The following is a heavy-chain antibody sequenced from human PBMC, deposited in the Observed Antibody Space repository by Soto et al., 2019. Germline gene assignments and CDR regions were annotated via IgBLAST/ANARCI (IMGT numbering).Heavy chain of an antibody. D-gene: IGHD4-17*01. Sequence: QVHLVQSGAEVKKPGSSVKVSCRASGGTFSTYTISWVRQVPGQGLEWMGKIIPIVGGADYAQEFQGRVTITADKPTSTAYMVLSSLRSEDTAVYFCARDKGYGELDHWGQGTLVTVSS. V-gene: IGHV1-69*08. CDR3: ARDKGYGELDH. J-gene: IGHJ4*02. CDR2: IIPIVGGA. CDR1: GGTFSTYT.